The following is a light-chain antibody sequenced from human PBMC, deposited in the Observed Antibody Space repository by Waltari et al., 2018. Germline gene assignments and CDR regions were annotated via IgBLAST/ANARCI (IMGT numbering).Light chain of an antibody. CDR1: SSDVGGYNY. V-gene: IGLV2-14*03. J-gene: IGLJ1*01. Sequence: QSALTQPASVSGSPGQSITISCTGTSSDVGGYNYVSWYQQHPGKAPKFMIYDVSKQPSVVADLFSGSKSGNTASRTISELQAEDEADYYCCSYATRDSYVFGTGTKVTVL. CDR3: CSYATRDSYV. CDR2: DVS.